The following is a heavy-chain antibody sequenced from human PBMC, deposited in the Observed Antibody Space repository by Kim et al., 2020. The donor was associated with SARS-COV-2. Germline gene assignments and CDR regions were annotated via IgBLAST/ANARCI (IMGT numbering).Heavy chain of an antibody. Sequence: GGSLRLSCAASGFTFSSYWMHWVRQAPGKGLVWVSRINSDGSSTSYADSVKGRFTISRDNAKNTLYLQMNSLRAEDTAVYYCARDGVLGSGSYYARSRYYFDYWGQGTLVTVSS. CDR2: INSDGSST. D-gene: IGHD1-26*01. CDR3: ARDGVLGSGSYYARSRYYFDY. J-gene: IGHJ4*02. V-gene: IGHV3-74*01. CDR1: GFTFSSYW.